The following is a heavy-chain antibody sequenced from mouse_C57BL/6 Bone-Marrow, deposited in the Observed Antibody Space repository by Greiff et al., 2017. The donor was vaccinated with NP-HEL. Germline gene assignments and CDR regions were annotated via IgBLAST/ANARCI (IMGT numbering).Heavy chain of an antibody. CDR1: GYAFSSSW. D-gene: IGHD1-1*01. V-gene: IGHV1-82*01. J-gene: IGHJ2*01. Sequence: VKLQESGPELVKPGASVKISCKASGYAFSSSWMNWVKQRPGKGLEWIGRIYPGDGDTNYNGKFKGKATLTADKSSSTAYMQLSSLTSEDSAVYFCARWYYGSSSYFDYWGQGTTLTVSS. CDR3: ARWYYGSSSYFDY. CDR2: IYPGDGDT.